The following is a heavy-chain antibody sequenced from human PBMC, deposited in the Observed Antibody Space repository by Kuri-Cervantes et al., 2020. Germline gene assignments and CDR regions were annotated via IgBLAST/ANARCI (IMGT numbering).Heavy chain of an antibody. Sequence: ASVNVSCKASGYTFTSHFVHWVRQAPEQGLEWMGIINPSGGGTNYAQKFQGRVTVTRDTSTSTVYMEVSSLRSEDTAVYYCARDSSGWPFIRDDAFDIWGQGKTVTVSS. CDR1: GYTFTSHF. V-gene: IGHV1-46*01. D-gene: IGHD6-19*01. CDR3: ARDSSGWPFIRDDAFDI. J-gene: IGHJ3*02. CDR2: INPSGGGT.